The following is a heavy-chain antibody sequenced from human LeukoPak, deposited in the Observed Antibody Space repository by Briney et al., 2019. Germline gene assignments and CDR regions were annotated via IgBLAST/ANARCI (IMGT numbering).Heavy chain of an antibody. Sequence: GGSLRLSCAASGFTFSSYGMHWVRQAPGKGLEWVAVIWYDGSNKYYADSVKGRFTISRDNPKNTLYLQMSSLRAEDTAVYYCAKDPREAVRYFDYWGQGTLVTVSS. D-gene: IGHD4-17*01. CDR3: AKDPREAVRYFDY. V-gene: IGHV3-30*02. J-gene: IGHJ4*02. CDR1: GFTFSSYG. CDR2: IWYDGSNK.